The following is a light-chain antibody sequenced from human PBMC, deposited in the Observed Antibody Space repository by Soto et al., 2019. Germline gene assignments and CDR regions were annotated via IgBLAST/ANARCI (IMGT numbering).Light chain of an antibody. CDR3: NSYASSITSYV. CDR1: SSDVGGSNY. J-gene: IGLJ1*01. CDR2: EVS. V-gene: IGLV2-14*01. Sequence: QSALTQPASVSGSPGQSITISCIGTSSDVGGSNYVSWYQQYPGKAPKLMIYEVSNRPSGVSYRFSGSKSGNTASLTISGLQAEDEADYYCNSYASSITSYVFGTGTKLTVL.